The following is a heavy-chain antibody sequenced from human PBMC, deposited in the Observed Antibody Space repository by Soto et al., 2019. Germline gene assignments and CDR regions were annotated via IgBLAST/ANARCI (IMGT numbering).Heavy chain of an antibody. CDR1: GFTFSSYA. J-gene: IGHJ6*02. CDR2: ISYDGSNK. Sequence: QVQLVESGGGVVQPGRSLRLSCAASGFTFSSYAMHWVRQAPGKGLEWVAVISYDGSNKYYADSVKGRFTISRDNSKNTLYLQMNRLRAEDTAMYYRARDMAMDEGYYYGMDVWGQGTTVTVSS. CDR3: ARDMAMDEGYYYGMDV. V-gene: IGHV3-30-3*01. D-gene: IGHD5-18*01.